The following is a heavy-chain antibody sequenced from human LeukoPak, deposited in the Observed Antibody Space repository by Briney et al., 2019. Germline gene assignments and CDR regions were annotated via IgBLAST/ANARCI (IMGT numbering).Heavy chain of an antibody. D-gene: IGHD2-2*01. CDR2: IYYSGST. CDR1: GGSIGGSSHY. Sequence: NPSETLSLTCTVSGGSIGGSSHYWGWIRQPPGKGLEWIGSIYYSGSTSYNPSLKSRVTISIDTSKNQFSLKLSSVTAADTAVYYCARVGLGISTHLDFWGQGTLVTVSS. J-gene: IGHJ4*02. V-gene: IGHV4-39*07. CDR3: ARVGLGISTHLDF.